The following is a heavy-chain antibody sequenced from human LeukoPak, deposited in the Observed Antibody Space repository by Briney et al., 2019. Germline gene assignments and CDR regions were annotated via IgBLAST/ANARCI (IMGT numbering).Heavy chain of an antibody. Sequence: AAVSLSCYASGGTFSSYTIRRMREAPGQGLEWMGMVIPIFWPANCEQKLQGSVTITTDESTSTAYMELSSLRFEDTAVYYCATEPTIYDCWSGSMYYFDYWGQGTLVTVSS. CDR1: GGTFSSYT. CDR3: ATEPTIYDCWSGSMYYFDY. J-gene: IGHJ4*02. V-gene: IGHV1-69*05. D-gene: IGHD3-3*01. CDR2: VIPIFWPA.